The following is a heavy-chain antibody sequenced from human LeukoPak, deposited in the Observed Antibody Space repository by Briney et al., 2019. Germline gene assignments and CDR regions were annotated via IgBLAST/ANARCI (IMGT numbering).Heavy chain of an antibody. Sequence: SETLSLTCTVSGGSISSSSYYWGWIRQPPGKGLEWIGSIYYSGSTYYNLSLKSRVTISVDTSKNQFSLKLSSVTAADTAVYYCARPTGGDIVVVPAAIPHDAFDIWGQGTMVTVSS. CDR3: ARPTGGDIVVVPAAIPHDAFDI. V-gene: IGHV4-39*01. D-gene: IGHD2-2*01. CDR1: GGSISSSSYY. CDR2: IYYSGST. J-gene: IGHJ3*02.